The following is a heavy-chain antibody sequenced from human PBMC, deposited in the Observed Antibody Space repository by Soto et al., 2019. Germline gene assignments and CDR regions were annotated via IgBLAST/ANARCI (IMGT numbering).Heavy chain of an antibody. D-gene: IGHD3-9*01. Sequence: QAQLVQSGAEVKKPGASVKVSCKASGYKFTTYGVSWVRQAPGQGLEWMGWISPYNGNTNYAQTLQGRGSMTTDTATGTAYLEVRSLGSDDTAGYFCAREGGLRSYDWPPDYWGQGTLVTVSS. CDR1: GYKFTTYG. V-gene: IGHV1-18*01. CDR3: AREGGLRSYDWPPDY. J-gene: IGHJ4*02. CDR2: ISPYNGNT.